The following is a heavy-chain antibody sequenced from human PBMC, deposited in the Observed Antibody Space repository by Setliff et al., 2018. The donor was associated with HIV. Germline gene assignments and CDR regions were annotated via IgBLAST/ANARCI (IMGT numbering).Heavy chain of an antibody. CDR3: AKQVSVGPTVP. J-gene: IGHJ5*02. CDR1: GFSFSNYA. Sequence: PGGSLRLSCAASGFSFSNYAMTWVRQAPGKGLEWVSTINSAERTFYAKSVKGRFTISRDNSKSTLYLQVSSLRAEDTAVYYCAKQVSVGPTVPWGQGTLVTVSS. V-gene: IGHV3-23*01. D-gene: IGHD3-3*01. CDR2: INSAERT.